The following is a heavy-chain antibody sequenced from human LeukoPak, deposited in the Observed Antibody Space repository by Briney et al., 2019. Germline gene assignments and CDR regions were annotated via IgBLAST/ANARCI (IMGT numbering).Heavy chain of an antibody. D-gene: IGHD6-19*01. CDR2: ISYDGSNK. CDR3: ARASQTYSSGWYGDYFDY. Sequence: PGGSLRLSCAASGFTFSSYAMHWVRQAPGKGLEWVAVISYDGSNKYYADSVKGRFTISRDNSKNTLYLQMNSLRAEDTAVYYCARASQTYSSGWYGDYFDYWGQGTLVTVSS. J-gene: IGHJ4*02. CDR1: GFTFSSYA. V-gene: IGHV3-30*04.